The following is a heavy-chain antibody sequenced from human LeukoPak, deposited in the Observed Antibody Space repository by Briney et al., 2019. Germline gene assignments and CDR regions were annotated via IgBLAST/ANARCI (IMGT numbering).Heavy chain of an antibody. CDR2: ISFDGGHR. CDR1: GFTFSSYS. Sequence: GGSLRLSCEASGFTFSSYSMHWVRQAPGKGLEWVAVISFDGGHRYYADSVKGRFTISRDNSKNTLYLQMNSLRPEDTALYYCARPRTIAAAGIFGAFDYWVQGTLVTVSS. V-gene: IGHV3-30-3*01. CDR3: ARPRTIAAAGIFGAFDY. J-gene: IGHJ4*02. D-gene: IGHD6-13*01.